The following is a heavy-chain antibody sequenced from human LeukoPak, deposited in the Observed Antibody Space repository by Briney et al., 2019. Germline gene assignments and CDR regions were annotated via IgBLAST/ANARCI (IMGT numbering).Heavy chain of an antibody. D-gene: IGHD3-9*01. CDR2: IYYSGSI. CDR3: ARGSYRRYFDWLSPYYYYMDV. CDR1: GGSISSSSYY. V-gene: IGHV4-39*07. J-gene: IGHJ6*03. Sequence: SETLSLTCTVSGGSISSSSYYWGWIRQPPGKGLEWIGSIYYSGSIYYNPSLKSRVTISVDTSKNQLSLKLRSVTAADTAVYYCARGSYRRYFDWLSPYYYYMDVWGKGTTVTVSS.